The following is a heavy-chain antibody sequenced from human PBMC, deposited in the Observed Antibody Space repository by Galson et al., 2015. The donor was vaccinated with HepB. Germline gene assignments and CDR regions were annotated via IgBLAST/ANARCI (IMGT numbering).Heavy chain of an antibody. CDR3: ARGAMGGYNWFDP. CDR2: ISYDGSNK. D-gene: IGHD5-18*01. Sequence: SLRLSCAASGFTFSRYAMHWVRQAPGKGLEWVAVISYDGSNKYYADSVKGRFTISRDNSKNTLYLQMNSPRAEDTAVYYCARGAMGGYNWFDPWGQGTLVTVSS. V-gene: IGHV3-30-3*01. CDR1: GFTFSRYA. J-gene: IGHJ5*02.